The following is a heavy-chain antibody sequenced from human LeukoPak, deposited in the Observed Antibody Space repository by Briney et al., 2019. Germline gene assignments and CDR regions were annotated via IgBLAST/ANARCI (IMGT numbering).Heavy chain of an antibody. CDR1: GFTFSSYS. V-gene: IGHV3-21*01. Sequence: GGSLRLSCAASGFTFSSYSMNWVRQAPGKGLEWVSSISSSSSYIYYADSVKGRFTISRDNAKNSLYLQMNSLRAEDTAVYYCARVAYGAQAFDIWGQGTMVTVSS. D-gene: IGHD4-17*01. CDR2: ISSSSSYI. J-gene: IGHJ3*02. CDR3: ARVAYGAQAFDI.